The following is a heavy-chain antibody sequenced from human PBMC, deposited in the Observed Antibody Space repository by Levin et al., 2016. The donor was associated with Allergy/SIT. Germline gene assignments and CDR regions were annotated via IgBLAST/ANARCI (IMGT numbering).Heavy chain of an antibody. CDR2: ILPFNGNT. Sequence: ASVKVSCKASGYSFTSYGLTWVRQAPGQGLEWMGWILPFNGNTNYPQKFQGRVTVTTDTSTNTAYMELRSLRSDDTAMYYCASDPVRVSDAARGVWGQGTTVTVSS. CDR1: GYSFTSYG. J-gene: IGHJ6*02. V-gene: IGHV1-18*04. D-gene: IGHD6-6*01. CDR3: ASDPVRVSDAARGV.